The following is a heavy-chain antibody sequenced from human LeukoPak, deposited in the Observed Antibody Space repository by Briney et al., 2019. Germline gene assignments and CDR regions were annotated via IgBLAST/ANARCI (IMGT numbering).Heavy chain of an antibody. CDR1: GGSISSSSYY. J-gene: IGHJ6*03. D-gene: IGHD2-2*01. CDR2: INHSGST. CDR3: ARAPRSYATVIPLRYMDV. Sequence: PSETLSLTCTVSGGSISSSSYYWSWIRQPPGKGLEWIGEINHSGSTNYNPSLKSRVTISVDTSKNQFSLKLSSVTAADTAVYYCARAPRSYATVIPLRYMDVWGKGTTVTISS. V-gene: IGHV4-39*07.